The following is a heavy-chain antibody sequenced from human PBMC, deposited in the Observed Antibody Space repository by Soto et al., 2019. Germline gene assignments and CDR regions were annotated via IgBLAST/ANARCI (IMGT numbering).Heavy chain of an antibody. J-gene: IGHJ5*02. Sequence: ASVKVSCKASGYTFTSYDINWVRQATGQGLEWMGWMNPNSGNTGYAQKFQGRVTMTRNTSISTAYMELSSLRSEDTAVYYCARGLGEYYYGSGSNQRVISWGQGTLVTVSS. CDR1: GYTFTSYD. CDR2: MNPNSGNT. D-gene: IGHD3-10*01. V-gene: IGHV1-8*01. CDR3: ARGLGEYYYGSGSNQRVIS.